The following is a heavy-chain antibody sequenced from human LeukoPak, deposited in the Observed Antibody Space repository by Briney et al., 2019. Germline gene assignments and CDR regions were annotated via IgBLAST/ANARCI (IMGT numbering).Heavy chain of an antibody. CDR3: ANQYYYDSSGYYFPPYFDY. CDR2: IYYSGST. D-gene: IGHD3-22*01. Sequence: GSLRLSCAASGFTFSSYAMSWVRQAPGKGLEWIGSIYYSGSTYYNPSLKSRVAISVDTSKNQFSLKLSSVTAADTAVYYCANQYYYDSSGYYFPPYFDYWGQGTLVTVSS. J-gene: IGHJ4*02. CDR1: GFTFSSYA. V-gene: IGHV4-59*05.